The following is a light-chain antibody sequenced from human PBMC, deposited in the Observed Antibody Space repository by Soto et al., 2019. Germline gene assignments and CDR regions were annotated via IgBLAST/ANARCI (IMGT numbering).Light chain of an antibody. CDR2: NVR. J-gene: IGLJ2*01. Sequence: QSALTQPASVSGSPGQSITISCTGTSSDVGGYDYVSWYQQHPGKAPKLMIYNVRNRPSGVSNRFSGSKAGNTASLTISGLQAEDEAAYYCSSYTGSSTVVFGGGTKLTVL. CDR1: SSDVGGYDY. CDR3: SSYTGSSTVV. V-gene: IGLV2-14*01.